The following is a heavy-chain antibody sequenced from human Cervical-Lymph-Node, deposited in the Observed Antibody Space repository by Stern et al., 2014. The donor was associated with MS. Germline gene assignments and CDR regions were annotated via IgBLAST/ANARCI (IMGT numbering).Heavy chain of an antibody. CDR2: INPKSGGT. J-gene: IGHJ6*02. Sequence: VQLVQSGAEVKKPGASVKVSCKASGYTFTGYYMHWVRQAPGQGLERMGWINPKSGGTNYAQKFQGWVTMARDTSISTAYMELSRLRSDDTAVYYCARGGDYYYGMDVWGQGTTVTVSS. CDR3: ARGGDYYYGMDV. CDR1: GYTFTGYY. V-gene: IGHV1-2*04. D-gene: IGHD3-10*01.